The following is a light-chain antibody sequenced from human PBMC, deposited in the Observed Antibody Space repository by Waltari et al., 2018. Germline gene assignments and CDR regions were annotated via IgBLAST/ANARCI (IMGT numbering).Light chain of an antibody. CDR1: SSDVGSNNR. Sequence: QSALTQPRSVSGSPGQSVTIPCTGASSDVGSNNRVSWYQQPPGTAPKLIIHDVDKRPSGVPDRFSGSKSGNTASLTISGLQGEDEADYYCCSYAGRYTWVFGGGTKLTVL. J-gene: IGLJ3*02. CDR3: CSYAGRYTWV. V-gene: IGLV2-11*01. CDR2: DVD.